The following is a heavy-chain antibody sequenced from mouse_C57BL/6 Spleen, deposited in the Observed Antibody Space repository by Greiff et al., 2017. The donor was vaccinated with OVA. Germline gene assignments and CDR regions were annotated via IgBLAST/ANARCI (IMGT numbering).Heavy chain of an antibody. J-gene: IGHJ3*01. CDR3: ARDNGYYTFAY. Sequence: EVKVVESEGGLVQPGSSMKLSCTASGFTFSDYYMAWVRQVPDTGLEWVANINYDGSSTYYLDSLKGRFIISRDNAKNILYLQMSSLKSEDTATYYCARDNGYYTFAYWGQGTLVTVSA. CDR1: GFTFSDYY. D-gene: IGHD2-3*01. V-gene: IGHV5-16*01. CDR2: INYDGSST.